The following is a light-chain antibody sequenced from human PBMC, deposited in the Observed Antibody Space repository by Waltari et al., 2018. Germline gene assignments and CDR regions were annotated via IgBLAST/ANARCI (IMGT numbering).Light chain of an antibody. CDR1: ALPKHY. J-gene: IGLJ2*01. V-gene: IGLV3-25*03. Sequence: SYELTQPPSVSVSPGQTARITCSGHALPKHYAYWYQQKPGQAPVLVIYKDSERPSGIPERFSGSSSGTTVTLTISGVQAEDEADYYCQSADSSGTYEVFGGGTKLTVL. CDR2: KDS. CDR3: QSADSSGTYEV.